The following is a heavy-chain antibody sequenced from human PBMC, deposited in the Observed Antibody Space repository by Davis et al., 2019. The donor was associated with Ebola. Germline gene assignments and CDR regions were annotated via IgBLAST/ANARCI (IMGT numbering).Heavy chain of an antibody. D-gene: IGHD3-10*01. CDR3: ASGVWFGGDY. CDR1: GFTFSSYS. V-gene: IGHV3-21*01. Sequence: GGSLRLSCAASGFTFSSYSMNWVRQAPGKGLEWVSSISSSSSYIYYADSVKGRFTIARDNAKNSLYLQMNSLRAEDTAVYYCASGVWFGGDYWGQGTLVTVS. CDR2: ISSSSSYI. J-gene: IGHJ4*02.